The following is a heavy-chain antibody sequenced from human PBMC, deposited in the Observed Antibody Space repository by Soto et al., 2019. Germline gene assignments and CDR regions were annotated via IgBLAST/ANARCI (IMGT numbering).Heavy chain of an antibody. CDR2: ISNDGINR. CDR1: GFTFISYA. Sequence: PGGSLRLSCAGSGFTFISYAMHWVRQAPGKGLEWVALISNDGINRYYADSVKGRFTVSRDNSKNTLFLQMNSLTAVDTAMYYCARDWAAAGCFDYWGPGTLVTVSS. V-gene: IGHV3-30-3*01. D-gene: IGHD6-13*01. CDR3: ARDWAAAGCFDY. J-gene: IGHJ4*02.